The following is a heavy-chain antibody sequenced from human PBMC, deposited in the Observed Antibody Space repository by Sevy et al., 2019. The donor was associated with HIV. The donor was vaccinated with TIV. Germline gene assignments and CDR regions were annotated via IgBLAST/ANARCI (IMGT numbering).Heavy chain of an antibody. CDR2: ISHSTNTR. CDR3: ARESYFYDTTTFPENDY. Sequence: GGSLRLSCAASGFTFSSFGMNWVRQAPGMGLEWISYISHSTNTRLYAASVTGRFSISRDNARNSLYLQMNSLRAEDTAVYYCARESYFYDTTTFPENDYWGRGTLVTV. V-gene: IGHV3-48*01. D-gene: IGHD3-22*01. CDR1: GFTFSSFG. J-gene: IGHJ4*02.